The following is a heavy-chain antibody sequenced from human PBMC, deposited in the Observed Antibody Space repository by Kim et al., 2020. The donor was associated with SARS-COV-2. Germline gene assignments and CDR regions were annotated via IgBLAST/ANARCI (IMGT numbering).Heavy chain of an antibody. Sequence: SETLSLTCTVSGGSISSYYWSWIRQPPGKGLEWIGYIYYSGSTNYNPSLKSRVTISVDTSKNQFSLKLSSVTAADTAVYYCARDRSITMVRGGYGMDVWGQGTTVTVSS. CDR2: IYYSGST. CDR1: GGSISSYY. CDR3: ARDRSITMVRGGYGMDV. D-gene: IGHD3-10*01. J-gene: IGHJ6*02. V-gene: IGHV4-59*01.